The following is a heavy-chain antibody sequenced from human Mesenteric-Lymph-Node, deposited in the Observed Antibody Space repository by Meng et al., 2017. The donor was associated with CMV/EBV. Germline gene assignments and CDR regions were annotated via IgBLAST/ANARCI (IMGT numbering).Heavy chain of an antibody. J-gene: IGHJ4*02. V-gene: IGHV4-34*01. D-gene: IGHD3-9*01. CDR2: INHSGST. CDR3: ARGSSYDILTGYFDY. CDR1: GGSFSGYY. Sequence: QGQFHRGAAGLLKPSETLSVTCAVYGGSFSGYYWNWIRQSPEKGLEWIGEINHSGSTTYNPSFTSRIIISVDTSTNQISLNMSSVTAADTAVYYCARGSSYDILTGYFDYWGQGALVTVSS.